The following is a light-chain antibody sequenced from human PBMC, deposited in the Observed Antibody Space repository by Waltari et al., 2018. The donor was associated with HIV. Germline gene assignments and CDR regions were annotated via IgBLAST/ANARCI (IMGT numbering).Light chain of an antibody. CDR2: EVT. J-gene: IGLJ2*01. CDR3: SSYGDSLKVL. CDR1: SSDIGAYDF. Sequence: QSALTQPPSASGSLGQSVTISCTGSSSDIGAYDFVSWFQQHPHSAPKLLLYEVTSRPSTFSDGFSGCRSGNTAFLTVAGLQPDDEATYFCSSYGDSLKVLFGGGTNVTVL. V-gene: IGLV2-8*01.